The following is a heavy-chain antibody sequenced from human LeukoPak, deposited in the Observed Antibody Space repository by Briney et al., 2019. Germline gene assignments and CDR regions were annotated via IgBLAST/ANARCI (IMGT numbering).Heavy chain of an antibody. J-gene: IGHJ4*02. CDR3: ARMYSSSWYGLGAASDY. CDR2: INPSGGST. V-gene: IGHV1-46*01. D-gene: IGHD6-13*01. CDR1: GYTFTSYY. Sequence: ASVKVSCKASGYTFTSYYMHWVRQAPGQGLEWMGIINPSGGSTSYAQKFQGRVTMTRDMSTSTVYMELSSLRSEDTAVYYCARMYSSSWYGLGAASDYWGQGTLVIVSS.